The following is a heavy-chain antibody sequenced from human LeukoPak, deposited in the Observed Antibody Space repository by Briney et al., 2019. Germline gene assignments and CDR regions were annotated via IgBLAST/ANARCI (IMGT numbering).Heavy chain of an antibody. D-gene: IGHD5-18*01. CDR2: MLDSENT. J-gene: IGHJ4*02. Sequence: SETLSLTCSVPGGSFSSHFWSWIRQPPGKGLEWIGYMLDSENTKDNPYFQSRPSLSADTSKNQFSLRLTSVTAADTAVYYCATIKRGNIFGYFDFWGQGILVTVSP. CDR1: GGSFSSHF. CDR3: ATIKRGNIFGYFDF. V-gene: IGHV4-59*11.